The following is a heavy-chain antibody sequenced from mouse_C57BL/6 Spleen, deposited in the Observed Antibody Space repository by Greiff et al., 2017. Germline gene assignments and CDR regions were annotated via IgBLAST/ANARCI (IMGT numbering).Heavy chain of an antibody. Sequence: EVKLQESGGGLVKPGGSLKLSCAASGFTFSDYGMHWVRQAPEKGLEWVAYISSGSSTIYYADTVKGRFTISRDNAKNTLFLQMTSLRSEDTAMYYCARKATVVYFDYWGQGTTLTVSS. CDR1: GFTFSDYG. CDR3: ARKATVVYFDY. V-gene: IGHV5-17*01. D-gene: IGHD1-1*01. CDR2: ISSGSSTI. J-gene: IGHJ2*01.